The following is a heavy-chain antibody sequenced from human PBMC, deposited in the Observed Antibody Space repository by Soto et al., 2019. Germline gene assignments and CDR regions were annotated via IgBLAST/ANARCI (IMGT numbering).Heavy chain of an antibody. Sequence: EVQLLESGGGLVQPGGSLRLSCAASGFTFHIYPMTWVRQTPGKGLERVSTISRGADDTQYADSVKGRFTLTRDDSKKTLYLQLNGLRAEDTAVYYCARRGERWLPEDYWGQGTLVTVSS. CDR1: GFTFHIYP. D-gene: IGHD6-19*01. V-gene: IGHV3-23*01. J-gene: IGHJ4*02. CDR3: ARRGERWLPEDY. CDR2: ISRGADDT.